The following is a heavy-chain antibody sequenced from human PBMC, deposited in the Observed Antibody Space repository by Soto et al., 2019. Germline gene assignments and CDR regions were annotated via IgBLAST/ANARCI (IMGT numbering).Heavy chain of an antibody. V-gene: IGHV1-2*02. D-gene: IGHD6-19*01. CDR1: GYTFTGYY. CDR3: ARDEYSSGWYSPAHQYGMDV. CDR2: INPNSGGT. J-gene: IGHJ6*02. Sequence: ASVEVSCKXSGYTFTGYYMHWVRQAPGQGLEWMGWINPNSGGTDYAQKFQGRVTMTRDTSISTAYMELSRLRSDDTAVYYCARDEYSSGWYSPAHQYGMDVWGQGTTVTVSS.